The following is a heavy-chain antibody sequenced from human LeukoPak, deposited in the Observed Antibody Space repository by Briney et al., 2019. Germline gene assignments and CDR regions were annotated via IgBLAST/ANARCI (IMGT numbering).Heavy chain of an antibody. J-gene: IGHJ5*02. CDR3: ARTYYYDSSGYREDWFDP. Sequence: GGSLGLSCAASGFTFSSYSMNWVRQAPGKGLEWVSSISSSSSYIYYADSVKGRFTISRDNAKKSLYLQMNSLRAEDTAVYYCARTYYYDSSGYREDWFDPWGQGTLVTVSS. D-gene: IGHD3-22*01. V-gene: IGHV3-21*01. CDR2: ISSSSSYI. CDR1: GFTFSSYS.